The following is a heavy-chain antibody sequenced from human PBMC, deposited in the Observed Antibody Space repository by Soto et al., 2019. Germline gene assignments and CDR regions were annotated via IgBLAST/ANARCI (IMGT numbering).Heavy chain of an antibody. CDR3: ASHIAAAGRFDY. CDR2: IYYSGST. V-gene: IGHV4-59*01. D-gene: IGHD6-13*01. Sequence: PSETLSLTCTVSGGSISSYYWSWIRQPPGKGLEWIGYIYYSGSTNYNPSLKSRVTISVDTSKNQFSLKLSSVTAADTAVYYCASHIAAAGRFDYWGQGTLVTVSS. CDR1: GGSISSYY. J-gene: IGHJ4*02.